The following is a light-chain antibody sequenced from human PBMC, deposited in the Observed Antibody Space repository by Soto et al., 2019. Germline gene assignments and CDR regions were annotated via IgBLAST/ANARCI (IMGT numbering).Light chain of an antibody. J-gene: IGKJ4*01. CDR3: QQYGSSPPLT. V-gene: IGKV3-20*01. CDR2: DTS. CDR1: QSVNNY. Sequence: IVLTQSPGTLSLSPGERATLFCRASQSVNNYLAWYQQKPGQPPRLLIYDTSNRATGIPARFSASGSGTDFTLTISRLEPEDFVVYYCQQYGSSPPLTFGGGTKVDIK.